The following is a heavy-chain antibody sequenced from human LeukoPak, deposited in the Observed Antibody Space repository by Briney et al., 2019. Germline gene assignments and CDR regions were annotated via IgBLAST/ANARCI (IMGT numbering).Heavy chain of an antibody. CDR1: GFDFCSNW. CDR2: IKGDGIST. Sequence: GGSLRLSCAASGFDFCSNWVHWVRDAPGQALVWVSRIKGDGISTNYAGSVKGRFTISRDIAKNTLYLQMNSLRAEDTGVYYCAKDHYRSIDYWGRGTLVTVSS. V-gene: IGHV3-74*01. D-gene: IGHD6-13*01. J-gene: IGHJ4*02. CDR3: AKDHYRSIDY.